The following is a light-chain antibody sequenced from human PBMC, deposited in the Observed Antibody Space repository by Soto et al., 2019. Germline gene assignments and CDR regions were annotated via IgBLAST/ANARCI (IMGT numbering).Light chain of an antibody. J-gene: IGKJ1*01. Sequence: ILMTQSPATVSVSPGESATLSCRASQSINYNVAWYQHRPGQAPRLLIYRASTRAPGVPARFSGSGSGTEFTLTISSLQPEDFTAYSCLQYHNLWAFGQGTKVEI. CDR1: QSINYN. V-gene: IGKV3-15*01. CDR3: LQYHNLWA. CDR2: RAS.